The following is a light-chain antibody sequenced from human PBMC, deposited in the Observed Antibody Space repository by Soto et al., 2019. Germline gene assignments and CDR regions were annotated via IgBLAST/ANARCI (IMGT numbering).Light chain of an antibody. Sequence: QSVLTQPPPASGSPGQSVAIPCTGTSSDVGGYNYVSWYQQHPGKAPKLMIYEVNKRPSGVPDRFSGSKSGNTASLTVSGLQAEDEADYYCSSYAGSSNVFGTGTKVTVL. J-gene: IGLJ1*01. CDR2: EVN. CDR3: SSYAGSSNV. V-gene: IGLV2-8*01. CDR1: SSDVGGYNY.